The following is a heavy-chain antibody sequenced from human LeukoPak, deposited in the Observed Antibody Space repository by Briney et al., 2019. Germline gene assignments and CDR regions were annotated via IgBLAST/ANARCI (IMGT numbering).Heavy chain of an antibody. D-gene: IGHD5-24*01. J-gene: IGHJ4*02. CDR1: GNYW. V-gene: IGHV3-74*01. CDR2: INSDGSWT. CDR3: ANSRDGYNYWVTDY. Sequence: PGGSLRLSCAASGNYWMHWVRQVPGKGLVWASHINSDGSWTSYADSVKGRFTISKDNAKNTVHLQMNSLRAEDTAVYYCANSRDGYNYWVTDYWGQGTLVTVSS.